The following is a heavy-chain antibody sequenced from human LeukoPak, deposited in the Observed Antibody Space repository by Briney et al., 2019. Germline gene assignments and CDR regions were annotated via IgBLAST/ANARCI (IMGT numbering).Heavy chain of an antibody. CDR2: ISGSGANT. CDR1: GFTFSTYA. CDR3: AKESAGYTNPYYFDY. Sequence: GGSLRLSCAASGFTFSTYAMSWVRQAPGKGLEWVSTISGSGANTYYADSVRGRFTISRDNPKNTLYLHMNSLRAEDTAVYYCAKESAGYTNPYYFDYWGQGTLVTVSS. D-gene: IGHD3-16*02. V-gene: IGHV3-23*01. J-gene: IGHJ4*02.